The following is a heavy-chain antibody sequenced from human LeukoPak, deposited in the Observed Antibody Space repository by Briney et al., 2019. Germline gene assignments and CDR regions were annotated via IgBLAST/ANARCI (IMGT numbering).Heavy chain of an antibody. CDR3: ARDMVSTWPYFYTYYYMDV. Sequence: SETLSLTCTVSGASITAHSWNWIRQPAGKALEWIGRIHGNGSTNYYPSLKSRVTMSLDTSKSQFSLKLPSVTAADTALYYCARDMVSTWPYFYTYYYMDVWGQGTTVAVSS. CDR2: IHGNGST. V-gene: IGHV4-4*07. J-gene: IGHJ6*03. CDR1: GASITAHS. D-gene: IGHD3-22*01.